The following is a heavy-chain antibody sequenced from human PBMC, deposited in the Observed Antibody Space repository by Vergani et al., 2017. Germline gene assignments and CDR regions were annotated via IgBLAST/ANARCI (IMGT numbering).Heavy chain of an antibody. V-gene: IGHV3-49*03. CDR3: TRVRGGSYYYYYMDV. CDR1: GFTFGDYA. J-gene: IGHJ6*03. D-gene: IGHD3-16*01. CDR2: IRSKAYGGTT. Sequence: EVQLVESGGGLVQPGRSLRLSCPASGFTFGDYAMSWFRQAPGKGLEWVGFIRSKAYGGTTEYAASVKGRFTISRDDSKSIAYLQMNSMKTEDTAVDYCTRVRGGSYYYYYMDVWGKGTTVTVSS.